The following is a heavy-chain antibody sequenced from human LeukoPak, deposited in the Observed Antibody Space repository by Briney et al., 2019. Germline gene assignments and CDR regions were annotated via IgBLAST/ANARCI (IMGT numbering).Heavy chain of an antibody. CDR2: ISAYNGNT. CDR1: GYTFTSYG. D-gene: IGHD2-2*02. CDR3: ARVTHCSSTSCYTIWFYP. V-gene: IGHV1-18*01. Sequence: GASVKVSCKASGYTFTSYGISWVRQAPGQGLEWMGWISAYNGNTNYAQKLQGRVTMTTDTSTSTAYMELRSLRSDDTAVYYCARVTHCSSTSCYTIWFYPWGQGTLVTVSS. J-gene: IGHJ5*02.